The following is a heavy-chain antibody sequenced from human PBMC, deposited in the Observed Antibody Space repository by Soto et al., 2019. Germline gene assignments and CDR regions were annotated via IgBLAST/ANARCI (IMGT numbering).Heavy chain of an antibody. D-gene: IGHD6-19*01. CDR1: GFIFTDYW. Sequence: PGGSLRLSCAASGFIFTDYWMSWVRQPPGKELEWVASINPDGTKRFYVDSVQGRFTISRDNAKDSLYLQMNSLRGEDTAVYYCARYFRGSGRYFFDYWGQGTLVTVSS. J-gene: IGHJ4*02. V-gene: IGHV3-7*03. CDR3: ARYFRGSGRYFFDY. CDR2: INPDGTKR.